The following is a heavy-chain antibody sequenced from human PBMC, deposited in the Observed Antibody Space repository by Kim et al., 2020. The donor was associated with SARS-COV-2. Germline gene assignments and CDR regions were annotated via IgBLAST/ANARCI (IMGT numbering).Heavy chain of an antibody. CDR3: ARGLWPGNRSPTAY. D-gene: IGHD2-21*01. CDR1: GGSISDYY. CDR2: IYYSGRT. Sequence: SETLSLTCTVSGGSISDYYWTWIRQPPGKGLEWIGHIYYSGRTNYNPSLKSRLSMSVDTSENQFSLKLSSVTAADTGVYYCARGLWPGNRSPTAYWGQGT. V-gene: IGHV4-59*12. J-gene: IGHJ4*02.